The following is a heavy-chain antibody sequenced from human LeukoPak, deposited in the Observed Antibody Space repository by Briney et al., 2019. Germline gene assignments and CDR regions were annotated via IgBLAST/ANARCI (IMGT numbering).Heavy chain of an antibody. CDR1: GGSVSNGNYY. CDR2: IYYSGST. D-gene: IGHD3-22*01. J-gene: IGHJ3*01. CDR3: ARYYYDSSGYYAFDL. V-gene: IGHV4-61*01. Sequence: SETLSLTCTVSGGSVSNGNYYWSWIRQPPGKGLEWSGYIYYSGSTNYNPSLKSRVTISADTSKNQFSLRLSSVTAGDTGVYYCARYYYDSSGYYAFDLWGQGTMVTVSS.